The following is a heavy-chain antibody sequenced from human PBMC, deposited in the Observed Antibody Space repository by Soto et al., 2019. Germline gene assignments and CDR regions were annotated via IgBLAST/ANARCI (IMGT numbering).Heavy chain of an antibody. CDR3: ARDRHRYSGYYYVDY. CDR1: GFTFSDYY. CDR2: ISSSSSYT. V-gene: IGHV3-11*05. D-gene: IGHD5-12*01. J-gene: IGHJ4*02. Sequence: QVQLVESGGGLVKPGGSLRLSCAASGFTFSDYYMSWIRQAPGKGLEWVSYISSSSSYTNYADSVKGRFTISRDNAKNSLYLQMNSLRAEDTAVYYCARDRHRYSGYYYVDYWGQGTLVTVSS.